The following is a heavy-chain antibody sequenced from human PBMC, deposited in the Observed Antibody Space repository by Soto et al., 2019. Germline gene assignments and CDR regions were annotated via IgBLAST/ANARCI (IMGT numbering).Heavy chain of an antibody. CDR2: INHSGST. Sequence: QVQLQQWGAGLLKPSETLSLTCAVYGGSFSGYYWSWIRQPPGKGLEWIGEINHSGSTNYNPSLTSRVTISVDTSKNQFSLKLSSVTAADTAVYYCARAYGSSGWSNPVDYWGQGTLVTVSS. CDR3: ARAYGSSGWSNPVDY. J-gene: IGHJ4*02. D-gene: IGHD6-19*01. CDR1: GGSFSGYY. V-gene: IGHV4-34*01.